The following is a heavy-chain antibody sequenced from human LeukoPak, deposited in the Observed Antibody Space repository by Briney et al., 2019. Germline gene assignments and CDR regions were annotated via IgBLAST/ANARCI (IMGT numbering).Heavy chain of an antibody. CDR2: IYYSGST. D-gene: IGHD3-10*01. CDR1: GGSISSYY. J-gene: IGHJ4*02. Sequence: TSETLSLTCTVSGGSISSYYWSWIRQPPGKGLEWIGYIYYSGSTNYNPSLKSRVTISVDTSKNQFSLKLSSVTAADTAVYYCARVHYGSGSYYKRIGYYFDYWGQGTLVTVSS. CDR3: ARVHYGSGSYYKRIGYYFDY. V-gene: IGHV4-59*01.